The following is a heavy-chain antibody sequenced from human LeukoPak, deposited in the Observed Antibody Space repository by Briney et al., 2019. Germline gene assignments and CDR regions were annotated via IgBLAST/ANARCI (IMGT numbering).Heavy chain of an antibody. CDR2: IFHTGST. CDR3: ARVEGSGWYEPNYGMDV. V-gene: IGHV4-38-2*02. CDR1: GDSISSGNY. D-gene: IGHD6-19*01. Sequence: SETLSLTCTVSGDSISSGNYWGWIRQPPGKGLEWIGSIFHTGSTYYNLSLKSRVTISVDTSKNQFSLRLSSVTAADTAVYYCARVEGSGWYEPNYGMDVWGQGTTVTVSS. J-gene: IGHJ6*02.